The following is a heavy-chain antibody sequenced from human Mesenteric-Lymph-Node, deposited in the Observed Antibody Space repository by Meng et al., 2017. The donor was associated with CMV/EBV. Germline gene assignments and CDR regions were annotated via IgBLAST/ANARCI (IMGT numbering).Heavy chain of an antibody. Sequence: GESLKISCVASGFTLSDYYMSWIRQAPGRGLEWVSLISITGSIIHYADSVKGRFTISRDNARDSVFLAMNNLRGEDTAIYYGARDTLANYDFWSGRSRAYDMDVWGQGTTVTVSS. J-gene: IGHJ6*02. D-gene: IGHD3-3*01. CDR2: ISITGSII. CDR3: ARDTLANYDFWSGRSRAYDMDV. V-gene: IGHV3-11*04. CDR1: GFTLSDYY.